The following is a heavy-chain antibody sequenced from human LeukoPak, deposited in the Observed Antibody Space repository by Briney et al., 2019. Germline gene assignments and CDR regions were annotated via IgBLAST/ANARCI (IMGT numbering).Heavy chain of an antibody. CDR1: GFTFDDYG. CDR2: INWNGGTI. V-gene: IGHV3-20*04. J-gene: IGHJ4*02. D-gene: IGHD3-22*01. Sequence: GGSLRLSCAASGFTFDDYGMSWVRQAPGKGLEWVSGINWNGGTIGHADSVKGRFTISRDNAKNSLFLQMNSLRAEDTALYYCARIYYDSSGYYTSLYFDYWGQGTLVTVSS. CDR3: ARIYYDSSGYYTSLYFDY.